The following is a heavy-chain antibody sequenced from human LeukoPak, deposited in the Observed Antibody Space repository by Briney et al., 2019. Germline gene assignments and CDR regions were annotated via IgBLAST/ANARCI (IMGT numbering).Heavy chain of an antibody. J-gene: IGHJ1*01. CDR1: GYTFTGYY. D-gene: IGHD3-22*01. CDR2: INPNSGGT. V-gene: IGHV1-2*02. Sequence: ASVNVSCKASGYTFTGYYMHWVRQAPGQGLEGMGWINPNSGGTNYAQKFQGRVTMTRDTSISTAYMELSRLRSDDTAVYYCERDGVGYYDSSGYYYFQHWGQGTLVTVSS. CDR3: ERDGVGYYDSSGYYYFQH.